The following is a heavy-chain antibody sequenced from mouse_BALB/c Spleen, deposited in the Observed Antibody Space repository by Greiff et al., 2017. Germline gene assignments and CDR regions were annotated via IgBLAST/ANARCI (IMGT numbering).Heavy chain of an antibody. CDR2: INPSTGYT. CDR3: ARSLYGNSYFDY. V-gene: IGHV1-7*01. J-gene: IGHJ2*01. D-gene: IGHD2-1*01. Sequence: VQLQQSGAELAKPGASVKMSCKASGYTFTSYWMHWVKQRPGQGLEWIGYINPSTGYTEYNQKFKDKATLTADKSSSAAYMQLSSLTSEDSAVYYCARSLYGNSYFDYWGQGTTLTVSS. CDR1: GYTFTSYW.